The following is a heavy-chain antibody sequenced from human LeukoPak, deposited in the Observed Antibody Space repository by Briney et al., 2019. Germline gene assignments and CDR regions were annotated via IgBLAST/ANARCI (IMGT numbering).Heavy chain of an antibody. CDR3: NLVVVPAARPSDY. CDR2: IKSKTDGGTT. D-gene: IGHD2-2*01. J-gene: IGHJ4*02. V-gene: IGHV3-15*01. CDR1: GFTFSNAW. Sequence: GGSLRLSCAASGFTFSNAWMSWVRQAPGKGLEWVGRIKSKTDGGTTDYAAPVKGRFNISRDDSKNTLYLQMNSLKTEDTAVYYCNLVVVPAARPSDYWGQGTLVTVSS.